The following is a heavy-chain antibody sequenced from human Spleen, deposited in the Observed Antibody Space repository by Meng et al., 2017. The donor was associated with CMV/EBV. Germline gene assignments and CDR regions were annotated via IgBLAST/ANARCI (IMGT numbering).Heavy chain of an antibody. Sequence: GESLKISCAASGFTFSTYAMSWVRQAPGKGLEWVSGISGSGGDTYYADSVKGRFTISRDNSKNTLFPQMNSLRAEGTAVYYCARDQGVVVPAAIVDYWGQGTLVTVSS. CDR1: GFTFSTYA. V-gene: IGHV3-23*01. J-gene: IGHJ4*02. CDR2: ISGSGGDT. D-gene: IGHD2-2*02. CDR3: ARDQGVVVPAAIVDY.